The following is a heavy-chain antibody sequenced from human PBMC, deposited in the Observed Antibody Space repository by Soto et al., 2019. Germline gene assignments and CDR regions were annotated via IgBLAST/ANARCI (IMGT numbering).Heavy chain of an antibody. J-gene: IGHJ4*02. V-gene: IGHV1-69*12. Sequence: QVQLVQSGAEVKKPESSVKVSCKAPGGTFSTYAISWVRQAPGQGLEWMGGIIPMFGTANYGQRFQDRVTINADESTKTVYMGLSSLRSEDTAVYFCASGIQLWLRRINNGYSGWGQGTLVTVSS. CDR3: ASGIQLWLRRINNGYSG. CDR1: GGTFSTYA. CDR2: IIPMFGTA. D-gene: IGHD5-18*01.